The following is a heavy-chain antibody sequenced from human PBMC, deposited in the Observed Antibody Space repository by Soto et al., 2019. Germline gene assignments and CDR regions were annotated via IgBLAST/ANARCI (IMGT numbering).Heavy chain of an antibody. J-gene: IGHJ4*02. D-gene: IGHD3-10*01. CDR3: ATSYGSGYRAFDY. V-gene: IGHV1-69*02. CDR2: INPILSMS. CDR1: GDTFAFHS. Sequence: QVQLVQSGAEVKRTGSSVKVSCKASGDTFAFHSINWVRQAPGLGLEWMGRINPILSMSNYAQRFQGRVTMNADKSTSTAYMVLSSLRSEDTAIYYCATSYGSGYRAFDYWGQGALVTVSS.